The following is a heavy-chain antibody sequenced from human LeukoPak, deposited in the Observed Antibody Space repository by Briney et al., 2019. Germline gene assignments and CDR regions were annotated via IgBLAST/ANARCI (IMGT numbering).Heavy chain of an antibody. CDR2: IYSGGST. V-gene: IGHV3-53*01. CDR1: GFTVRSNY. Sequence: PGGSLRLSCAASGFTVRSNYMSWVRQAPAKGLEWVSLIYSGGSTYYADSVKGRFTISRDNSRNTLYLQRNSLRAEDTAVYYCARYCSSTSCDSPDAFDIWGQGTMVTVSS. D-gene: IGHD2-2*02. J-gene: IGHJ3*02. CDR3: ARYCSSTSCDSPDAFDI.